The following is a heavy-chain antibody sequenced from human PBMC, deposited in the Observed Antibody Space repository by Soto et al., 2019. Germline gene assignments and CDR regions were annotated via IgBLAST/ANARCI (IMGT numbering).Heavy chain of an antibody. J-gene: IGHJ5*01. Sequence: GGSLRLSCAASGFTFSSYTMNWVRQAPGKGLEWISSISSGSSYIYYAGSVKGRFTISRDNAKNSLFLQMNSLRADDTAVYYCARDILSGGAYPDSWGQGTKVTVS. CDR2: ISSGSSYI. CDR1: GFTFSSYT. D-gene: IGHD3-10*01. CDR3: ARDILSGGAYPDS. V-gene: IGHV3-21*01.